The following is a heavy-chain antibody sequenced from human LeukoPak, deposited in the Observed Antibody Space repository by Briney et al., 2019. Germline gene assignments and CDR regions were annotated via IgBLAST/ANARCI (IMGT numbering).Heavy chain of an antibody. CDR3: ASPKYYYDSSGYYDTWFDP. J-gene: IGHJ5*02. CDR2: IYYSGST. CDR1: GGSISSGDYY. V-gene: IGHV4-39*01. Sequence: PSETLSLTCTVSGGSISSGDYYWGWIRQPPGKGLEWIGSIYYSGSTYYNPSLKSRVTISVDTSKNQFSLKLSSVTAADTAVYYCASPKYYYDSSGYYDTWFDPWGQGTLVTVSS. D-gene: IGHD3-22*01.